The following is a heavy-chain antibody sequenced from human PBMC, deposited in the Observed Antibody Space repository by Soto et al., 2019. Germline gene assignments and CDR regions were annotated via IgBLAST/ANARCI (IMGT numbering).Heavy chain of an antibody. D-gene: IGHD6-13*01. Sequence: SETLSLTCAVSGGSISSSNWWSWVRQPPGKGLEWIGEIYHSGSTNYNPSLKSRVTISVDKSENQFSLKLSSVTAADTAVYYCAGGAAAGTTFDYWGQGTLVTVSS. CDR3: AGGAAAGTTFDY. J-gene: IGHJ4*02. V-gene: IGHV4-4*02. CDR1: GGSISSSNW. CDR2: IYHSGST.